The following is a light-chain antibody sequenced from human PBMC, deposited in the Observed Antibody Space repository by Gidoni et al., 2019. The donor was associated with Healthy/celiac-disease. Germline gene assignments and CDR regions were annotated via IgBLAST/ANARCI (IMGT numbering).Light chain of an antibody. CDR1: QSLLHINGYNY. J-gene: IGKJ1*01. CDR3: MQALQTPWT. Sequence: DIVMTQSPLSLPVTPGEPASISCRSSQSLLHINGYNYLDWYLQKPGQSPQLLIYLGSNRASGVPDRFSGSGSGTDFTLKISRVDAEDVGVYYCMQALQTPWTFGQGTKVEIK. CDR2: LGS. V-gene: IGKV2-28*01.